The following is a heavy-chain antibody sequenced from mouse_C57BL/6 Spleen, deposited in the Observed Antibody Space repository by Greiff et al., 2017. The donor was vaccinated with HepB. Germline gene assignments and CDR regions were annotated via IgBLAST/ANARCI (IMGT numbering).Heavy chain of an antibody. CDR3: ARRSREYYFHY. D-gene: IGHD1-1*01. CDR2: IYPRDGST. Sequence: QVQLQQSGPELVKPGASVKLSCKASGYTFTSYDINGVMQRPGQGLEWIGWIYPRDGSTKYNEKFKGKATVTVDTSSSTAYMELHSLTSEDSAVYFCARRSREYYFHYWGQVTTLTVSS. V-gene: IGHV1-85*01. CDR1: GYTFTSYD. J-gene: IGHJ2*01.